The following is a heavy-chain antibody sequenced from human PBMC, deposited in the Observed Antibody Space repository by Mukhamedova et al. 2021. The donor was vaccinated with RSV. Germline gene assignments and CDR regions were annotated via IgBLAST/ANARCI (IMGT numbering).Heavy chain of an antibody. CDR2: HGGST. Sequence: HGGSTNYNPSLKSRVTISVDTSKNQFSLKLSSVTAADTAVYYCARGSAIYDSSVYYYCYFDYWGHGSLVTVSS. D-gene: IGHD3-22*01. CDR3: ARGSAIYDSSVYYYCYFDY. J-gene: IGHJ4*01. V-gene: IGHV4-34*01.